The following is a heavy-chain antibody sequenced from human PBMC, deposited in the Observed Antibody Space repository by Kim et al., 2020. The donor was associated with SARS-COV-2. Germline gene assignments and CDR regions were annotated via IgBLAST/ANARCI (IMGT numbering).Heavy chain of an antibody. CDR2: T. D-gene: IGHD2-2*01. Sequence: THYNPSLKSRVTMSVDTSKNQFSLKLSTVTAADTAVYYCARMEVPAKNDPWGQGTLVTVSS. CDR3: ARMEVPAKNDP. J-gene: IGHJ5*02. V-gene: IGHV4-31*02.